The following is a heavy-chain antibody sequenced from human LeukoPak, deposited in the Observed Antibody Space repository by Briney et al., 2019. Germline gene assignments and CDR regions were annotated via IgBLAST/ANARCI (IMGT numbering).Heavy chain of an antibody. CDR1: GGSISSGSYY. J-gene: IGHJ4*02. D-gene: IGHD4-17*01. Sequence: KPSQALSLTCTVSGGSISSGSYYWSWIRQPAGKGLEWIGRIYTSGSTNYNPSLKSRVTISVDTSKNQFSLKLSSVTAADTAVYYCARDNTVTYYFDYWGRGTLVTVSS. CDR3: ARDNTVTYYFDY. CDR2: IYTSGST. V-gene: IGHV4-61*02.